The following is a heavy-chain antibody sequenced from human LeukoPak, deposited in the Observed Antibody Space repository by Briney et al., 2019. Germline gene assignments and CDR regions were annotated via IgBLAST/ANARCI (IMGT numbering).Heavy chain of an antibody. V-gene: IGHV3-74*01. J-gene: IGHJ4*02. CDR1: GFTFSNYW. D-gene: IGHD6-19*01. CDR2: INSDGSTT. Sequence: GGSLRLSCVASGFTFSNYWMHWVRQAPGKGLVWVSRINSDGSTTSYADSVKGRFTISRDNAKNTLYLQMNSLRAEDTAVYYCARGFRGWYAEGFDYWGQGTLVAVSS. CDR3: ARGFRGWYAEGFDY.